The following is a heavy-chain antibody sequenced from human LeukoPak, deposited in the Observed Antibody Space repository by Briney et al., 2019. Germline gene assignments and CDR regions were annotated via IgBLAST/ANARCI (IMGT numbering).Heavy chain of an antibody. Sequence: ASVKVSCKASGYTFTSYYMHWVRQAPGQGPEWMGIINPSGGSTSYAQKFQGRVTMTRDTSTSTVYKELSSLRSEDTAVYYCARLNEMATMDPLLQNDAFDIWGQGTMVTVSS. CDR3: ARLNEMATMDPLLQNDAFDI. CDR1: GYTFTSYY. V-gene: IGHV1-46*01. J-gene: IGHJ3*02. CDR2: INPSGGST. D-gene: IGHD5-24*01.